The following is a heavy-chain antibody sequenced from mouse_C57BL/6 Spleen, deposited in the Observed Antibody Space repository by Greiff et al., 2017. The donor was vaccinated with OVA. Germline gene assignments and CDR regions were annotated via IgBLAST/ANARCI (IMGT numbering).Heavy chain of an antibody. V-gene: IGHV1-55*01. CDR2: IYPGSGST. Sequence: QVHVKQSGAELVKPGASVKMSCKASGYTFTSYWITWVKQRPGQGLEWIGDIYPGSGSTNYNEKFKSKATLTVDTSSSTAYMQLSSLTSEDSAVYYCARDLLPDYWGQGTTLTVSS. CDR3: ARDLLPDY. CDR1: GYTFTSYW. D-gene: IGHD2-1*01. J-gene: IGHJ2*01.